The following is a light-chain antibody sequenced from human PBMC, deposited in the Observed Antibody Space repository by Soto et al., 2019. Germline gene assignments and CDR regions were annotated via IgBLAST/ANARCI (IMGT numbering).Light chain of an antibody. J-gene: IGKJ1*01. Sequence: EVVLTQSPATLSLSPGESATLSCRASQSVSTFLAWFQQKPGQPPRLLIFDASRRATGIPARFSGSGSGTDFTLTISSLEPEDFAVYYCYQYDTSPWTFGQGTKVEIK. CDR1: QSVSTF. V-gene: IGKV3-11*01. CDR2: DAS. CDR3: YQYDTSPWT.